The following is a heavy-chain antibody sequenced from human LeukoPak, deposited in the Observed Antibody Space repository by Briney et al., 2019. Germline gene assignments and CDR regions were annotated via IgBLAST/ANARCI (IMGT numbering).Heavy chain of an antibody. CDR1: GFTFSSYS. J-gene: IGHJ4*02. CDR3: TREQYYGSGTY. V-gene: IGHV3-48*02. Sequence: GGSLRLSCAVSGFTFSSYSMNWVRQAPGKGLEWVSYISSSSTIYYADSVKGRFTISRDNAKNSLYLQMNSLRDEDTAVYYCTREQYYGSGTYWGQGTLVTVSS. D-gene: IGHD3-10*01. CDR2: ISSSSTI.